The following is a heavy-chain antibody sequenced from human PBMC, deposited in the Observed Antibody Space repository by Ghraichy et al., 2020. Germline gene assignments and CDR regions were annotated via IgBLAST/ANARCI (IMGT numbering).Heavy chain of an antibody. CDR3: AKAWGNCSGGTCPSYNWFDP. Sequence: GGSLRLSCAASGFSFSNYVLTWVRQAPGKGLEWVSTISAGGTTTYYADSVKGRFTISRDNSQNTLYLQMNSLGVEDTAVYYCAKAWGNCSGGTCPSYNWFDPWGQGTLVTVSS. D-gene: IGHD2-15*01. J-gene: IGHJ5*02. V-gene: IGHV3-23*01. CDR2: ISAGGTTT. CDR1: GFSFSNYV.